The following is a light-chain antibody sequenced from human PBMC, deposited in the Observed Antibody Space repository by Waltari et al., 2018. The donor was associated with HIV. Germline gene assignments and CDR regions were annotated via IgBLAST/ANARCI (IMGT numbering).Light chain of an antibody. Sequence: DIVMTQSPESLAVSLGERATVNCRSSQSLLHNSNNKTPLAWYQQKAGQPPKLHIYCASTRESGVPDPFSGSGSGTEFTLTITNFQAEDVAIYYCQQFYNSPVTFGGGTKVEI. CDR2: CAS. CDR3: QQFYNSPVT. J-gene: IGKJ4*01. V-gene: IGKV4-1*01. CDR1: QSLLHNSNNKTP.